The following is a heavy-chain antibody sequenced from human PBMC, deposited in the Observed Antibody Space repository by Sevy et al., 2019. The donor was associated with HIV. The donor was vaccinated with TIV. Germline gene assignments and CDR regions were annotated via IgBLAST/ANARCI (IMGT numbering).Heavy chain of an antibody. CDR2: IYCDDDK. CDR1: GFSFSTSGMG. Sequence: SGPTLAKPTQTLTLTCTFSGFSFSTSGMGVGWIRQPPGKALEWLAVIYCDDDKRYSQYLKSRLTMTKDTSKNQVVLKMPNMDPVDTATYYCAYSRRGIRLYYFDPWGRGTLVTVSS. D-gene: IGHD1-26*01. CDR3: AYSRRGIRLYYFDP. J-gene: IGHJ5*02. V-gene: IGHV2-5*02.